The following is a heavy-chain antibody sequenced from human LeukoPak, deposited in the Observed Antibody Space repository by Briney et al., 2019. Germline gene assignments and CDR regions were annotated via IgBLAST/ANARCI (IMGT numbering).Heavy chain of an antibody. Sequence: GGSLRLSCAASGFTFDDYGLSWVRQAPGKGLEWVSGINWNGGSTGYADSVKGRFTISRDNAKNSLYLQMNSLRAEDTALYYCARVTYYDSLYHFDYWGQGTLVTVSS. V-gene: IGHV3-20*04. CDR3: ARVTYYDSLYHFDY. CDR1: GFTFDDYG. D-gene: IGHD5-12*01. J-gene: IGHJ4*02. CDR2: INWNGGST.